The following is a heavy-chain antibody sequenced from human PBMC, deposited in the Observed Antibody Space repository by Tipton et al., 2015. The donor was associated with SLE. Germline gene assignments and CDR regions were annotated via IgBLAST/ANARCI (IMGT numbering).Heavy chain of an antibody. Sequence: TLSLTCAVYGGSFSGYYWSWIRQPPGKGLEWIGEINHTGSTNYNPSLKSRVTISVDTSKNQFSLELSSVTAADTAVYFCARATYYYGSGSYPWFDPWGQGVLVTVSS. V-gene: IGHV4-34*01. D-gene: IGHD3-10*01. CDR2: INHTGST. CDR1: GGSFSGYY. J-gene: IGHJ5*02. CDR3: ARATYYYGSGSYPWFDP.